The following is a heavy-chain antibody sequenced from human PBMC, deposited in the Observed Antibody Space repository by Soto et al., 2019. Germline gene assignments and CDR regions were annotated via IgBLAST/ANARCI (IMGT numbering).Heavy chain of an antibody. D-gene: IGHD3-3*01. CDR1: GCSISSGYY. Sequence: SETLSLTCAVSGCSISSGYYWGWIRQPPGKGLEWIGSIYHSGSTYYNPSLKSRVTISVDTSKNQFSLKLSSVTAADTAVYYCASSRITIFGVVIMGGFDPWGQGTLVTVSS. CDR2: IYHSGST. CDR3: ASSRITIFGVVIMGGFDP. J-gene: IGHJ5*02. V-gene: IGHV4-38-2*01.